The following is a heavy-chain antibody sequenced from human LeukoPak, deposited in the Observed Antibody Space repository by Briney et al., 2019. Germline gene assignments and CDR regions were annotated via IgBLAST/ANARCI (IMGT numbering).Heavy chain of an antibody. Sequence: SETLSLTCAVYGGSFSGYYWSWIRQPPGKGLEWIGEINHSGSTNYNPSLKSRVTISVDTSKNQFSLKPSSVTAADTAVYYCARAIGSYPLFDYWGQGTLVTVSS. CDR1: GGSFSGYY. V-gene: IGHV4-34*01. CDR2: INHSGST. D-gene: IGHD1-26*01. CDR3: ARAIGSYPLFDY. J-gene: IGHJ4*02.